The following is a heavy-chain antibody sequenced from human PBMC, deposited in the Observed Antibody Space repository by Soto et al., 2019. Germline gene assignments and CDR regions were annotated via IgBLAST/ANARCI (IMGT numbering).Heavy chain of an antibody. D-gene: IGHD2-15*01. CDR2: IWYDGSNK. V-gene: IGHV3-33*03. J-gene: IGHJ4*02. Sequence: GGSLRLSCAASGVIFNEYGMHWVRQAPGKGLEWVVVIWYDGSNKYYADSVKGRFTTSRDNSKNTMSLQMNSLRAEDTAVYYCARWGCSGSNCNLNQRSYDLWGQGTLVTVSS. CDR1: GVIFNEYG. CDR3: ARWGCSGSNCNLNQRSYDL.